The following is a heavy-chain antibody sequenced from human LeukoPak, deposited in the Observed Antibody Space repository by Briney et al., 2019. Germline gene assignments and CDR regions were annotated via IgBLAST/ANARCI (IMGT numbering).Heavy chain of an antibody. CDR1: GFTFSSYA. Sequence: GGSLRLSCAASGFTFSSYAMHWVRQAPGKELEWVAVISYDGSNKYYADSVKGRFTISRDNSKNTLYLQMNSLRAEDTAVYYCARARMLAYCGGDCPYNWFDPWGQGTLVTVSS. V-gene: IGHV3-30-3*01. CDR3: ARARMLAYCGGDCPYNWFDP. D-gene: IGHD2-21*02. J-gene: IGHJ5*02. CDR2: ISYDGSNK.